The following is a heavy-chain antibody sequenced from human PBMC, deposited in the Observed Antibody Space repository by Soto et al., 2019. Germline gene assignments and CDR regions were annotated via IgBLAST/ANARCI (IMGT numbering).Heavy chain of an antibody. CDR2: ISGSGGST. V-gene: IGHV3-23*01. CDR3: AKDRLGHDYSSSYPYYFDY. D-gene: IGHD6-13*01. J-gene: IGHJ4*02. CDR1: GFTFSSYA. Sequence: GSLRLSCAASGFTFSSYAMSWVRQAPGKGLEWVSAISGSGGSTYYADSVKGRFTISRDNSKNTLYLQMNSLRAEDTAVYYCAKDRLGHDYSSSYPYYFDYWGQGTLVTVSS.